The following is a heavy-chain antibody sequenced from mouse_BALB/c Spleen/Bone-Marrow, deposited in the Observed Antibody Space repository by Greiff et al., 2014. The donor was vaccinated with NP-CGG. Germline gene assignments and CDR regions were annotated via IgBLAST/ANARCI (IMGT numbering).Heavy chain of an antibody. CDR2: INPYNGAT. Sequence: EVQLQQSGPELVKPGASVKISCKASGYSSTDYYMHWVKQSHVKSLEWIGRINPYNGATSYNQNFKDKASLTVDKSSTTAYMELHSLTSEDSAVYYCATDRYDEDYAMDYWGQGTSVTVSS. D-gene: IGHD2-14*01. CDR1: GYSSTDYY. CDR3: ATDRYDEDYAMDY. V-gene: IGHV1-31*01. J-gene: IGHJ4*01.